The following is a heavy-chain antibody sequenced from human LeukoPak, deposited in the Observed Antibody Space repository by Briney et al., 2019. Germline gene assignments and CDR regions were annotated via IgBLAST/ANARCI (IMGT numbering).Heavy chain of an antibody. Sequence: ASVKVSCKASVFTFTGYYIHWVRQAPGQGLEWMGWVNPNSGGTKYAQKFQGRVSMTGDTSISTAYMELSRLTSDDTAVYYCARDTYGGNWSLGYWGQGTLVTVSS. CDR1: VFTFTGYY. J-gene: IGHJ4*02. D-gene: IGHD4-23*01. CDR2: VNPNSGGT. V-gene: IGHV1-2*02. CDR3: ARDTYGGNWSLGY.